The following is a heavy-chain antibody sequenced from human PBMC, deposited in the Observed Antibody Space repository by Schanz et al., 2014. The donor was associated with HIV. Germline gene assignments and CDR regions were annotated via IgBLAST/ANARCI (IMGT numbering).Heavy chain of an antibody. D-gene: IGHD6-19*01. CDR3: ARGQWLVPPHYYYAGMDV. V-gene: IGHV3-7*01. CDR2: IKQDGSEK. Sequence: VQVVESGGGLVQPGGSLRLSCVASGFAFSRYWMNWVRQAPGKGLEGVANIKQDGSEKDYVDSVKGRFTIPRDNAKNALYLQMNSLRAEDTAVYYCARGQWLVPPHYYYAGMDVWGQGTTVSVSS. J-gene: IGHJ6*02. CDR1: GFAFSRYW.